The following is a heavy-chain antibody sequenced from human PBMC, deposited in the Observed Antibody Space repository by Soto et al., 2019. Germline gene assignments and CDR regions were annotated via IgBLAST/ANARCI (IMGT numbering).Heavy chain of an antibody. J-gene: IGHJ6*02. CDR3: ARDDRRYYYYYYGMDV. CDR2: ISAYNGNT. D-gene: IGHD3-22*01. Sequence: EASVKVSCKASGYTFTSYGISWVRQAPGQGLEWMGWISAYNGNTNYAQKLQGRVTMTTDTSTSTAYMELRSLRSGDTAVYYCARDDRRYYYYYYGMDVWGQGTTVTVSS. CDR1: GYTFTSYG. V-gene: IGHV1-18*01.